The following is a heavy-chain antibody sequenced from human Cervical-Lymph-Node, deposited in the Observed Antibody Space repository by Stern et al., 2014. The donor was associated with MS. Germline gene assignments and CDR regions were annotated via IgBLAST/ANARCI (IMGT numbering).Heavy chain of an antibody. CDR1: GYTFTSYG. V-gene: IGHV1-18*01. Sequence: QVQLVQSGAEVKKPGDSVKVDCKASGYTFTSYGISWVRQAPGQGLEWMGWISAYTVNTNYAQKLQGILPMPTYTSTSTAYMELRSLRSDDTAVYYCARVLLGSENAFDIWGQGTMVTVSS. CDR3: ARVLLGSENAFDI. D-gene: IGHD2-15*01. CDR2: ISAYTVNT. J-gene: IGHJ3*02.